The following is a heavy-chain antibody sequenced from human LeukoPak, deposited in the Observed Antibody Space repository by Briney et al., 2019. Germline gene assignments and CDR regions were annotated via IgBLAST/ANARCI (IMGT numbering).Heavy chain of an antibody. J-gene: IGHJ5*02. Sequence: SETLSLTCTVSGGSISSGDYYWSWIRQPPGKGLEWIGYIYYSGSTYYNPSLKSRVTISVDTSKNQFSLKLSSVTAADTAVYHCARRVRNNWFDPWGQGTLVTVFS. D-gene: IGHD3-10*01. CDR3: ARRVRNNWFDP. CDR1: GGSISSGDYY. CDR2: IYYSGST. V-gene: IGHV4-30-4*01.